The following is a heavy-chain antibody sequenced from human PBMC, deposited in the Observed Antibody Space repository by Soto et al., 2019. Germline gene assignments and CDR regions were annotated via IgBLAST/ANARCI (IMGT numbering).Heavy chain of an antibody. CDR2: IYHSGST. V-gene: IGHV4-4*02. J-gene: IGHJ6*02. D-gene: IGHD5-12*01. CDR3: ARVTVATSPAPYYYYGMDV. CDR1: GGSISSSNW. Sequence: QVQLQESGPGLVKPSGTLSLTCAVSGGSISSSNWWSWVRQPPGKGLEWIGEIYHSGSTNYNPSLKSRVTISVDKSKNQFSLKLSSVTAADTAVYYCARVTVATSPAPYYYYGMDVWGQGTTVTVSS.